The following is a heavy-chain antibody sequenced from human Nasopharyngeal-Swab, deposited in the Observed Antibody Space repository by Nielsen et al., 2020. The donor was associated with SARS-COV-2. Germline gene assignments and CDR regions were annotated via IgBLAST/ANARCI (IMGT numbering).Heavy chain of an antibody. D-gene: IGHD3-10*01. Sequence: LKISCAASGFTFSSYAMHWVRQAPGKGLEWVAVISYDGSNKYYADSVKGRFTISRDNSKNTLYLQMNSLRAEDTAVYYCAKDIGGFGELHFLYYYYYGMDVWGQGTTVTVSS. CDR3: AKDIGGFGELHFLYYYYYGMDV. CDR2: ISYDGSNK. CDR1: GFTFSSYA. V-gene: IGHV3-30-3*01. J-gene: IGHJ6*02.